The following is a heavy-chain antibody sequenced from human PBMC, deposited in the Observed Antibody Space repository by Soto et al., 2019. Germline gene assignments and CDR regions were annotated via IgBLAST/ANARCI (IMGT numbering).Heavy chain of an antibody. J-gene: IGHJ5*02. CDR2: RNHSEST. CDR3: ERGSLVVPTAITTRRLMEEFDP. Sequence: QVQLQQWGAGLLKPSETLSLTCAVYGGSFSGYYWSWIRQPPGKGLAWMGERNHSESTNYNPSLKCRVALSIDTSKNQLSRNLSFVTAADTAVYYCERGSLVVPTAITTRRLMEEFDPWGQGTLVTVSS. V-gene: IGHV4-34*01. D-gene: IGHD2-2*01. CDR1: GGSFSGYY.